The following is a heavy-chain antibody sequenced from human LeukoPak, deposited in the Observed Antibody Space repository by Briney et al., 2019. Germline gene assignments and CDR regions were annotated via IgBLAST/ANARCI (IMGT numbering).Heavy chain of an antibody. Sequence: GGSLRLSCAASGFTFSSYAMHWVRQAPGKGLEWVAVISYDGSNKYYADSVKGRFTISRDNSRNTLYLQMNSLRAEDTAVYYCASLRGYSYGYDYWGQGTLVTVSS. V-gene: IGHV3-30*04. J-gene: IGHJ4*02. CDR1: GFTFSSYA. D-gene: IGHD5-18*01. CDR2: ISYDGSNK. CDR3: ASLRGYSYGYDY.